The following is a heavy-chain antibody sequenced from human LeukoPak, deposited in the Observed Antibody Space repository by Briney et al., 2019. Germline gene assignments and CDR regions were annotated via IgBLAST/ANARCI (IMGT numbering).Heavy chain of an antibody. D-gene: IGHD3-22*01. V-gene: IGHV1-2*02. J-gene: IGHJ5*02. Sequence: GASVKVSCKASGYTFTGYYMHWVRQAPGQGLEWMGWINPNSGGTNYAQKFQGRVTMTRDTSISTAYMELSRLRSDDTAVYYCARNYYDSSGYYYGFDPWGQGTLVTVSS. CDR2: INPNSGGT. CDR3: ARNYYDSSGYYYGFDP. CDR1: GYTFTGYY.